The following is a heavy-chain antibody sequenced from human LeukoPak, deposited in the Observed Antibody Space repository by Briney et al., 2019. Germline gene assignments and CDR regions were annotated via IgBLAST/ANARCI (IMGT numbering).Heavy chain of an antibody. CDR3: ARADGGWYFDY. J-gene: IGHJ4*02. Sequence: SETLSLTCAVYGGSFSGYYWSWIRQPPGKGLEWIGEINHSGSTNYNPSLKSRVTISVGTSKNQFSLKLSSVTAADTAVYYCARADGGWYFDYWGQGTLVTVSS. V-gene: IGHV4-34*01. CDR1: GGSFSGYY. CDR2: INHSGST. D-gene: IGHD6-19*01.